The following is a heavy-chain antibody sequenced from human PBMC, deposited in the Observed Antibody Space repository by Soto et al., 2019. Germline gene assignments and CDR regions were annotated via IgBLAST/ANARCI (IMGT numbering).Heavy chain of an antibody. V-gene: IGHV1-18*01. CDR2: ISAYNGNT. D-gene: IGHD6-13*01. CDR3: AREVRRRSSNAAGDWFDP. Sequence: ASVKVSCKASGYTFTSYGISWVRQAPGQGLEWMGWISAYNGNTNYAQKLQGRVTMTTDTSTSTAYMELRSLRSDDTAVYYCAREVRRRSSNAAGDWFDPWGQGTLVTVSS. J-gene: IGHJ5*02. CDR1: GYTFTSYG.